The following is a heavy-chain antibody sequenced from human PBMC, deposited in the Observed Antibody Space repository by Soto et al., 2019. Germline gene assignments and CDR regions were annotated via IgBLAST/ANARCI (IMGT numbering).Heavy chain of an antibody. CDR2: ISAYNGNT. CDR3: ARDQEWLVVDAFDI. D-gene: IGHD6-19*01. J-gene: IGHJ3*02. Sequence: GASVKVSCKASGYTFTSYGISWVRQAPGQGLEWMGWISAYNGNTNYAQKLQGRVTMTTDTSTSTAYMELRSLRSDDTAVYYCARDQEWLVVDAFDIWGQGTMVTVSS. CDR1: GYTFTSYG. V-gene: IGHV1-18*01.